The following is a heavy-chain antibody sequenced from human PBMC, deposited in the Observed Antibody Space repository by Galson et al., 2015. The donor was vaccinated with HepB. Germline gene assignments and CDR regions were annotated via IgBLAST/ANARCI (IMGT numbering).Heavy chain of an antibody. D-gene: IGHD6-13*01. CDR2: ISAYNGNT. CDR1: GYTFTSYG. CDR3: ARGGGGTRIAAAGSRYSAFDI. V-gene: IGHV1-18*01. J-gene: IGHJ3*02. Sequence: SVKVSCKASGYTFTSYGISWVRQAPGQGLEWMGWISAYNGNTNYAQKLQGRVTMTTDTSTSTAYMELRSLRSNDTAVYYCARGGGGTRIAAAGSRYSAFDIWGQGTMVTVSS.